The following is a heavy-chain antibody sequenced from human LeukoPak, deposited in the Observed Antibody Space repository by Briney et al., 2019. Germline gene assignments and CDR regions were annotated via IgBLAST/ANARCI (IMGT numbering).Heavy chain of an antibody. V-gene: IGHV3-9*01. Sequence: PGGSLRLSCAASGFTFDDYAMHWVRQAPGKGLEWVSGISWNSGSIGYADSVKGRFTISRDNAKNSLYLQMNSLRAEDTALYYCAKGGVVAATPLDHWGQGTLVTVSS. CDR3: AKGGVVAATPLDH. CDR2: ISWNSGSI. D-gene: IGHD2-15*01. CDR1: GFTFDDYA. J-gene: IGHJ4*02.